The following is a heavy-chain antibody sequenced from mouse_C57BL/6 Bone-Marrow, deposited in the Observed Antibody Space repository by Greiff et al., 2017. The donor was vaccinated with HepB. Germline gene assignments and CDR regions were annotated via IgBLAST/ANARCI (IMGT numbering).Heavy chain of an antibody. D-gene: IGHD3-2*02. CDR2: IDPNSGGT. CDR1: GYTFTSYW. CDR3: ARWGDSSGYGHYAMDY. Sequence: QVQLQHPGAELVKPGASVKLSCKASGYTFTSYWMHWVKQRPGRGLEWIGRIDPNSGGTKYNEKFKSKATLTVDKPSSTAYMQLSSLTSEDSAVYYCARWGDSSGYGHYAMDYWGQGTSVTVSS. J-gene: IGHJ4*01. V-gene: IGHV1-72*01.